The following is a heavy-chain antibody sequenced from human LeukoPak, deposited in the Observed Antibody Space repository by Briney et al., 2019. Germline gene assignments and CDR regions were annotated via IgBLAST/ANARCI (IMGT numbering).Heavy chain of an antibody. V-gene: IGHV3-74*01. D-gene: IGHD3-16*01. Sequence: GGSLRLSCIGSGFSLSDYWMHWVRQTPGKGLMWVSRITSDGSTTWYADSVKGRFTVSRDNAKNTLFLEMNSLRDEDTAVYYCAGDYIWGRLFWGQGTLVTVSS. CDR2: ITSDGSTT. CDR3: AGDYIWGRLF. CDR1: GFSLSDYW. J-gene: IGHJ4*01.